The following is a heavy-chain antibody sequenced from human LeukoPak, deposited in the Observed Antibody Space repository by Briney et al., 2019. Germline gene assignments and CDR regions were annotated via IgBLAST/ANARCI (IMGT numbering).Heavy chain of an antibody. J-gene: IGHJ4*02. V-gene: IGHV3-21*01. CDR1: GFTFSTYS. Sequence: NPGGSLRLSCAASGFTFSTYSMNWVRQAPGKGLEWVSSITSPVGRIYYADSLKGRITISRDNVRSTLYLQMNSLRAEDTAVYYCATDGRSSGWYGFDYWGQGILVTVSS. CDR3: ATDGRSSGWYGFDY. CDR2: ITSPVGRI. D-gene: IGHD6-19*01.